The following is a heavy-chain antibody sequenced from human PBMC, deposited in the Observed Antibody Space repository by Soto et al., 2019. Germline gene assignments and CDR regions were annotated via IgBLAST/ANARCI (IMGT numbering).Heavy chain of an antibody. CDR3: ARSYGRRHTGVISRY. J-gene: IGHJ4*02. V-gene: IGHV4-31*01. CDR2: IYYSGST. D-gene: IGHD2-21*01. Sequence: QVQLQESGPGLVKPSQTLSLTCTVSGGSISSGGYYWSWIRQHPGKGLEWIGYIYYSGSTYYNPSLKSLVNISVDTSKNQFSLKLSSVTAADTAVYYCARSYGRRHTGVISRYWGQGTLVTVSS. CDR1: GGSISSGGYY.